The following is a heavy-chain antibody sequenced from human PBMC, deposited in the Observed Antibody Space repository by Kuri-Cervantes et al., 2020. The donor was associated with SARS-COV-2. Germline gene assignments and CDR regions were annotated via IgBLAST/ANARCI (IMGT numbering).Heavy chain of an antibody. Sequence: ASVPVSCLASGSPFTGSYMPWVRPSPGQGLEWMGWISVYNGATNYARNFQGRVTMTTVTSTSTAYMELGSLRPDDTAVYYCARDSEEWELRGDFDYWGQGTLVTVSS. CDR2: ISVYNGAT. D-gene: IGHD1-26*01. CDR3: ARDSEEWELRGDFDY. J-gene: IGHJ4*02. CDR1: GSPFTGSY. V-gene: IGHV1-18*04.